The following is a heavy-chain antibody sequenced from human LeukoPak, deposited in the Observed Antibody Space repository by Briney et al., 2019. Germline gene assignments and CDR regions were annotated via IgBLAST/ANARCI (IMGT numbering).Heavy chain of an antibody. CDR2: ISSSSSYI. J-gene: IGHJ4*02. CDR1: GFTFSDYY. D-gene: IGHD3-22*01. V-gene: IGHV3-21*01. Sequence: GRSLRLSCAASGFTFSDYYMNWIRQAPGKGLEWVSSISSSSSYIYYAGSVKGRFTISRDNAKNSLYLQMNSLRAEDTAVYYCARITDYYDSSGSQVYWGQGTLVTVSS. CDR3: ARITDYYDSSGSQVY.